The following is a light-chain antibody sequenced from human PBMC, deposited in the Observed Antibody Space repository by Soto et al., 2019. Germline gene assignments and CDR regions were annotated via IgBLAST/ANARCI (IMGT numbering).Light chain of an antibody. CDR3: SSYTSGSTPFV. J-gene: IGLJ1*01. CDR1: SSDVGGYNY. CDR2: DVS. V-gene: IGLV2-14*03. Sequence: QSALTQPASVSGSPGQSITISCTGTSSDVGGYNYVSWYQHHPGKAPKVMLYDVSNRPSGVSNRFSGSKSGNTASLTISGLHAEDEADYYCSSYTSGSTPFVFGTGTKLTVL.